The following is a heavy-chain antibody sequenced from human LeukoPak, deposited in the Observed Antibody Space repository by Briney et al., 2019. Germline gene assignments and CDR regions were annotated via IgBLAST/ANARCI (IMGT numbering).Heavy chain of an antibody. D-gene: IGHD3-22*01. V-gene: IGHV3-30*03. CDR2: ISYDGSNK. CDR3: ARDYYDSSGYYPWGY. CDR1: GFTFSSYG. Sequence: GGSLRLSCGASGFTFSSYGMHWVRQAPGKGLEWVAVISYDGSNKYYADSVKGRFTSSRDNSKNTLYLQMNSLRAEDTAVYYCARDYYDSSGYYPWGYWGQGTLVTVSS. J-gene: IGHJ4*02.